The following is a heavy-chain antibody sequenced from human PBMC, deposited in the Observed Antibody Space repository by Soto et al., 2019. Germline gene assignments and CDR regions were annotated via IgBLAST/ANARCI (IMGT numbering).Heavy chain of an antibody. D-gene: IGHD6-6*01. CDR3: ARNESSNIYGMDV. CDR2: ISSSSFSI. J-gene: IGHJ6*02. CDR1: GFTFSSYS. V-gene: IGHV3-21*02. Sequence: EVQLVESGGCLVKPGGSLRLSCAASGFTFSSYSMNWVRQAPGKGLEWVSSISSSSFSINYADSVKGRFSISRDNAQNSRHPQMNNLRAEDTAVYYGARNESSNIYGMDVWGQGTTVTVSS.